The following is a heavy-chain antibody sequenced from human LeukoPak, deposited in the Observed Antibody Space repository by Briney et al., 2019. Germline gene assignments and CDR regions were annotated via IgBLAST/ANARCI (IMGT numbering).Heavy chain of an antibody. Sequence: SETLSLTCTVSGGSVSSGSYYWSWIRQPPGKGLEWIAYIYYSGSTNYNPSLKSRVTISVDTSKNQFSLKLSSLTAADTAVYYCARVGSITTAGILIRYYAMDFWGQGTTVTVSS. CDR1: GGSVSSGSYY. J-gene: IGHJ6*02. CDR3: ARVGSITTAGILIRYYAMDF. V-gene: IGHV4-61*01. D-gene: IGHD6-13*01. CDR2: IYYSGST.